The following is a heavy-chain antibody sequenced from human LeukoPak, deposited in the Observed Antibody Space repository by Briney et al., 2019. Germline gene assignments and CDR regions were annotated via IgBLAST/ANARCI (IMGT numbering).Heavy chain of an antibody. CDR3: AKDPYRVVVATGNYLDP. Sequence: GGSLRLSCAASGFTFSSYGMHWVRQAPGKGLEWVAVISHDGSNIHYGDSVKGRFTISRDNSRNTLYLQMNSLRAEDTAMYYCAKDPYRVVVATGNYLDPWGQGTLVTVSS. D-gene: IGHD2-15*01. J-gene: IGHJ5*02. CDR2: ISHDGSNI. CDR1: GFTFSSYG. V-gene: IGHV3-30*18.